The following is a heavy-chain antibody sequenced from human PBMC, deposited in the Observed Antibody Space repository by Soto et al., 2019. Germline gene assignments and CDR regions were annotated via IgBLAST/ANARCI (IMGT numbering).Heavy chain of an antibody. J-gene: IGHJ4*02. CDR1: GYTFPSYA. CDR2: INAGNGNT. Sequence: GASVKVSCKASGYTFPSYAMHWVRQAPGQRLEWMGWINAGNGNTKYSQKFQGRVTITRDTSASTAYMELSSLRSEDTAVYYYARDLYNWNPSQYYFDYWGQGTLVTVSS. D-gene: IGHD1-20*01. V-gene: IGHV1-3*01. CDR3: ARDLYNWNPSQYYFDY.